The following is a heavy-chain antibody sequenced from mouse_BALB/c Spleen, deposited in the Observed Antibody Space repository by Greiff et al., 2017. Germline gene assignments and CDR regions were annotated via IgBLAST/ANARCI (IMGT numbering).Heavy chain of an antibody. CDR3: ARLGWLEGPYAMDY. CDR1: GYTFTSYW. D-gene: IGHD2-3*01. J-gene: IGHJ4*01. Sequence: QVQLQQSGAELARPGASVKLSCKASGYTFTSYWMQWVKQRPGQGLEWIGAIYPGDGDTRYTQKFKGKATLTADKSSSTAYMQLSSLASEDSAVYYCARLGWLEGPYAMDYWGQGTSVTVSS. V-gene: IGHV1-87*01. CDR2: IYPGDGDT.